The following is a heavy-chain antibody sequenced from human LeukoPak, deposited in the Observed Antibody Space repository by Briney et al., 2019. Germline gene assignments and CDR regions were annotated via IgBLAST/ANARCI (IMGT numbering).Heavy chain of an antibody. J-gene: IGHJ4*02. CDR2: IPSSGSAI. V-gene: IGHV3-48*03. D-gene: IGHD2-21*02. CDR3: AREEVDCGGDCLDY. Sequence: GGSLILSCVASGFTFSSYEFNWVRQAPGKGLEWVSYIPSSGSAIYYAGSVKGRFTVSRDNAKNSLYLQMNSLRDEDTAVYYCAREEVDCGGDCLDYWGQGSQVTVSS. CDR1: GFTFSSYE.